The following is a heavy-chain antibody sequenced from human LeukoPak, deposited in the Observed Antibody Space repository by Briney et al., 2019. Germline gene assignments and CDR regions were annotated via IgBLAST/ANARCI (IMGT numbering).Heavy chain of an antibody. CDR2: ISSSSSDR. Sequence: PGGALRLSCAASGFTFSSYGMSWVRQARGKGLEGVSSISSSSSDRYYAEAVKGRFTISRDNAKNSLYLPMNSLRAEDTDVYYCARTGDTFDYWGQGTLVTVSS. J-gene: IGHJ4*02. V-gene: IGHV3-21*01. D-gene: IGHD5-18*01. CDR3: ARTGDTFDY. CDR1: GFTFSSYG.